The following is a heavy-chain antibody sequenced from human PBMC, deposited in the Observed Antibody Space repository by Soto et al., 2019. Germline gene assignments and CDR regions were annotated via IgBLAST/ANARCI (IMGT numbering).Heavy chain of an antibody. CDR1: GFTFSSYS. CDR3: ATQDDSSSWYYYYGVDV. J-gene: IGHJ6*02. V-gene: IGHV3-21*01. CDR2: ISSSSSYI. Sequence: PGGSLRLSCAASGFTFSSYSMNWVRQAPGKGLEWVSSISSSSSYIYYADSVKGRFTISRDNAKNSLYLQMNSLRAEDTAVYYCATQDDSSSWYYYYGVDVSGQGTTVTVS. D-gene: IGHD6-13*01.